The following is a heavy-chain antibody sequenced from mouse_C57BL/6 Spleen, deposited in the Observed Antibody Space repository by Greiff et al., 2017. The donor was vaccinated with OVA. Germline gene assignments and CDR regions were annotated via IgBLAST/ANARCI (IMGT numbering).Heavy chain of an antibody. CDR3: ASPRGDGSSYFDY. Sequence: EVKLVESGPVLVKPGASVKMSCKASGYTFTDYYMNWVKQSHGKSLEWIGVINPYNGGTSYNQKFKGKATLTVDKSSSTAYMELNSLTSEDSAVYYCASPRGDGSSYFDYWGQGTTLTVSS. V-gene: IGHV1-19*01. CDR1: GYTFTDYY. D-gene: IGHD1-1*01. J-gene: IGHJ2*01. CDR2: INPYNGGT.